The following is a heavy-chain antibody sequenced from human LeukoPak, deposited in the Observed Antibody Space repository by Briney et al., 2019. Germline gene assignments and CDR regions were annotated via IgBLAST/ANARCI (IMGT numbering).Heavy chain of an antibody. CDR1: GGSISSYY. Sequence: SETLSLTCTVSGGSISSYYWSWIRQPPGKGLEWIGYIYYSGSTNYNPSLKSRVTISVDTSKNQFSLKLSSVTAADTAVYYCARGSIAVAGTFDYGGQGTLVTVSS. D-gene: IGHD6-19*01. CDR3: ARGSIAVAGTFDY. J-gene: IGHJ4*02. CDR2: IYYSGST. V-gene: IGHV4-59*01.